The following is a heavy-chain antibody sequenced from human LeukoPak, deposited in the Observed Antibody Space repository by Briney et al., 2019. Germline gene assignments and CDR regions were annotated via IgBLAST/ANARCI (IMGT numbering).Heavy chain of an antibody. J-gene: IGHJ4*02. CDR3: ARGPYWETFDY. Sequence: GGSLRLSCAASGFTFSRYAMSWVRQAPGKGLEWVSYISSSGSTIYYADSVKGRFTISRDNAKNSLYLQMNSLRAEDTAVYYCARGPYWETFDYWGQGTLVTVSS. CDR2: ISSSGSTI. D-gene: IGHD2-8*02. CDR1: GFTFSRYA. V-gene: IGHV3-48*04.